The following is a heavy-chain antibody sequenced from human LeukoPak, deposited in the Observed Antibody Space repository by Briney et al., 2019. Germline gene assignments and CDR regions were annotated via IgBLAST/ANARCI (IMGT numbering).Heavy chain of an antibody. V-gene: IGHV4-38-2*02. CDR3: VRDGTSSNACFDH. CDR1: GFSISSGNY. J-gene: IGHJ4*02. D-gene: IGHD1/OR15-1a*01. CDR2: VHHSGSG. Sequence: SETLSLTCAVSGFSISSGNYWGWIRQPPGKGLEWIGTVHHSGSGNYNPSLKCRVTISVDTSQNQFSLKLNSVTAADTAIYYCVRDGTSSNACFDHWGQGTLVTVSS.